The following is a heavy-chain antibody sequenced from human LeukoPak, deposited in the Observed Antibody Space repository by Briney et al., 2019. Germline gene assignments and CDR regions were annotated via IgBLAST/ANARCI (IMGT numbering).Heavy chain of an antibody. CDR2: ISSSGSTI. Sequence: PGGSLRLSCAASGFTFSSYEMNWVRQAPGKGLEWVSYISSSGSTIYYADSVKGRFTISRDNAKNSLYLQMNSLRAEDTAVYYCASGDILTGTLGYWGQGTLVSVSA. D-gene: IGHD3-9*01. CDR3: ASGDILTGTLGY. V-gene: IGHV3-48*03. J-gene: IGHJ4*02. CDR1: GFTFSSYE.